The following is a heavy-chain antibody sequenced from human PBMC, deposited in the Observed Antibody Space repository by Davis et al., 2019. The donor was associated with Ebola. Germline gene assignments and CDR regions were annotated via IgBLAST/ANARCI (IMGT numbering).Heavy chain of an antibody. V-gene: IGHV3-66*01. D-gene: IGHD6-13*01. CDR2: IYSGGST. Sequence: GESLKISCAASGFTFSSYSMNWVRQAPGKGLEWVPLIYSGGSTYYTDSVKGRFTISRDIAKNSLYLQMNSLRDEDTAVYYCARVASSSWYRNYFDYWGQGTLVTVSS. J-gene: IGHJ4*02. CDR1: GFTFSSYS. CDR3: ARVASSSWYRNYFDY.